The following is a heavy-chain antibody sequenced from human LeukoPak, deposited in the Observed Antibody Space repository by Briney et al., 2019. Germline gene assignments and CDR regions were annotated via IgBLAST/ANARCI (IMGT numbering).Heavy chain of an antibody. CDR1: GFTFSSYA. J-gene: IGHJ4*02. D-gene: IGHD3-22*01. CDR3: ARERNYYDSSGYESY. Sequence: GGSLRLSCAASGFTFSSYAMSWVRQAPGKGLEWVSAISGSGGSTYYADSVKGRFTISRDNAKNSLYLQMNSLRAEDTAVYYCARERNYYDSSGYESYWGQGTLVTVSS. CDR2: ISGSGGST. V-gene: IGHV3-23*01.